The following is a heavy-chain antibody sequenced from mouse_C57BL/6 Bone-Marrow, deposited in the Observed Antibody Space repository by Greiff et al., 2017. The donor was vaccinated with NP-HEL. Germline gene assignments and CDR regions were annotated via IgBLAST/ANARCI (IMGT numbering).Heavy chain of an antibody. CDR1: GYTFTSYW. CDR2: IHPNSGST. V-gene: IGHV1-64*01. D-gene: IGHD1-1*01. CDR3: AREGGNYYKMDY. Sequence: QVQLQQPGAELVKPGASVKLSCKASGYTFTSYWMHWVKQRPGQGLEWIGMIHPNSGSTNYNEKFKSKATLTVDKSSSTAYMQRSSLTSEDSAVYYGAREGGNYYKMDYWGQGTSVTVSS. J-gene: IGHJ4*01.